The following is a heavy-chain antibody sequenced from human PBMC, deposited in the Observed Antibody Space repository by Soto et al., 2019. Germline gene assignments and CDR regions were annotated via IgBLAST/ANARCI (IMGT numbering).Heavy chain of an antibody. D-gene: IGHD3-10*01. CDR1: GGSISSGDYY. Sequence: QVQLQESVPGLVKPSQTLSLTCTVSGGSISSGDYYWSWIRQPPGKGLEWIGYIYYSGSTYYNPSLKSRVTISVDTTKNQSSLKLSSVTAADTAVYYCARVASYYGSGRYSWYFDLWGRGTLVTVSS. V-gene: IGHV4-30-4*01. CDR2: IYYSGST. J-gene: IGHJ2*01. CDR3: ARVASYYGSGRYSWYFDL.